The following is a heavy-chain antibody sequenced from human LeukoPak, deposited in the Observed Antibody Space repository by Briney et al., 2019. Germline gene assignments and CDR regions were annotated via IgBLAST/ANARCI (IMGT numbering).Heavy chain of an antibody. Sequence: GGSLRLSCAASGFTFSSYATHWVRQAPGKGLEWVAVISYDGSNKYYADSVKGRFTISRDNSKNTLYLQMNSLRAEDTAVYYCARDFLTQYYFDYWGQGSLVTVSS. CDR3: ARDFLTQYYFDY. D-gene: IGHD3-9*01. CDR2: ISYDGSNK. J-gene: IGHJ4*02. CDR1: GFTFSSYA. V-gene: IGHV3-30-3*01.